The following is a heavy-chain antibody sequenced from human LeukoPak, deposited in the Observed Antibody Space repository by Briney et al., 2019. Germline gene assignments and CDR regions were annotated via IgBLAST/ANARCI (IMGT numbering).Heavy chain of an antibody. V-gene: IGHV5-51*01. CDR2: IYPGDSDT. Sequence: PGESLKISCKGSGYSFTSYWIGGARQMPGKGLEWMGIIYPGDSDTRYSPSFQGQVTISADKSISTAYLQWSSLKASDTAMYYCARRKDLATVTPSYWYFDLWGRGTLVTVSS. D-gene: IGHD4-17*01. CDR1: GYSFTSYW. CDR3: ARRKDLATVTPSYWYFDL. J-gene: IGHJ2*01.